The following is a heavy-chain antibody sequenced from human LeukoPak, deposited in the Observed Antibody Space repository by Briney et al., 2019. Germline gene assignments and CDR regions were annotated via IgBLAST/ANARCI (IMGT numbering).Heavy chain of an antibody. CDR2: IWYDGSNK. V-gene: IGHV3-33*01. CDR1: GFTFSSYG. J-gene: IGHJ4*02. D-gene: IGHD6-19*01. CDR3: ARDISGWYIDY. Sequence: GRSLRLSCAASGFTFSSYGMHWVRQAPGKGLEWVAVIWYDGSNKYYADSVKGRFTISRDNSKNTLYLQMNSLRAEATAVYYCARDISGWYIDYWGQGTLVTVSS.